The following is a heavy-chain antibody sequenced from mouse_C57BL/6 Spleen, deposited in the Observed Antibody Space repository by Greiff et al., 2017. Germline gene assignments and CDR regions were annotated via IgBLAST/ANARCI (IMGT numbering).Heavy chain of an antibody. J-gene: IGHJ2*01. Sequence: VQLQQPGAELVKPGASVKLSCKASGYTFTRYWMQWVKQRPGQGLEWIGEIDPSDSYTNYNQKFKGKATLTVDTSSSTAYMQLSSLTSEDSAVYYCATSDFDYWGQGTTLTVSS. CDR3: ATSDFDY. V-gene: IGHV1-50*01. CDR1: GYTFTRYW. CDR2: IDPSDSYT.